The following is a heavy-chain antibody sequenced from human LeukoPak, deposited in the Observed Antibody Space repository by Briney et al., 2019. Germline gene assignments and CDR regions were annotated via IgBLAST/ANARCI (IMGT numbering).Heavy chain of an antibody. V-gene: IGHV3-30*04. CDR1: GFTFSSYA. CDR2: ISYDGSNK. J-gene: IGHJ4*02. CDR3: ARTRWELQADFDY. D-gene: IGHD1-26*01. Sequence: GGSLRLSCAASGFTFSSYAMHWVRQAPGKGLEWVAVISYDGSNKYYADSVKGRFTISRDNSKNTLYLQMNSLRAEDTAVYYCARTRWELQADFDYWGQGTLVTVSS.